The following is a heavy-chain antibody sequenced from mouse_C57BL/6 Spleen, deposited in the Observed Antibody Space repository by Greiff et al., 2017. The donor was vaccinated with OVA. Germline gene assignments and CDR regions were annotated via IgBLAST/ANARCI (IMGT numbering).Heavy chain of an antibody. Sequence: VQLQQPGAELVMPGASVKLSCKASGYTFTSYWMHWVKQRPGQGLEWIGDIDPSDSYTNYNQKFKGKSTLTVDKSSSTAYMQLSSLTSEDSAVYYCARRGGNGAMDYWGQGTSVTVSS. D-gene: IGHD2-1*01. CDR2: IDPSDSYT. CDR1: GYTFTSYW. V-gene: IGHV1-69*01. J-gene: IGHJ4*01. CDR3: ARRGGNGAMDY.